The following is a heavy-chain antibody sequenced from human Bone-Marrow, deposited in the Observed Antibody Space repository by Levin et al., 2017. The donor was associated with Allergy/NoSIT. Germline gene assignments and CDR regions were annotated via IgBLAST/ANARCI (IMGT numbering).Heavy chain of an antibody. CDR3: ARRLGGYDFLDF. Sequence: SQTLSLTCSVSTGSISSSTHYWDWIRQPPGEGLEWIGSTFHSGNTYYNPSLRSRVTISVDTSKTHFSLRLSSVTAADTAIYYCARRLGGYDFLDFWGQGTLVTVSS. CDR2: TFHSGNT. V-gene: IGHV4-39*01. CDR1: TGSISSSTHY. D-gene: IGHD2/OR15-2a*01. J-gene: IGHJ4*02.